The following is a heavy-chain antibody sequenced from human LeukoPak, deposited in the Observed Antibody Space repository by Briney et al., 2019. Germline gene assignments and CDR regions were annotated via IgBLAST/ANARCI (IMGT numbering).Heavy chain of an antibody. CDR1: GDSVSSNSAA. J-gene: IGHJ4*02. D-gene: IGHD6-19*01. CDR2: TYYRSKWYS. V-gene: IGHV6-1*01. Sequence: SQTLSLTCAISGDSVSSNSAAWNWIRQSPSRGLEWLGRTYYRSKWYSDYAVSVKSRITINPDTSKNQLSLQLNSVTPEDTAVYYCARDGAYSSGSLFDYWGQGTLVTVSS. CDR3: ARDGAYSSGSLFDY.